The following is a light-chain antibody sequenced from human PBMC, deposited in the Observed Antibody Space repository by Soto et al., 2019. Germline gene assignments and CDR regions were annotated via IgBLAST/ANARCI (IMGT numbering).Light chain of an antibody. V-gene: IGKV3-20*01. CDR3: QQYSRSPYT. Sequence: EIVLTQSPDTLSLSPGERATLSCRASQSVSQNRLAWYQQKAGQPPRLLIYGASNRPGGIPDKFSGSGSGTDFTLTINRLEPEDFAVYYCQQYSRSPYTFAQGTKLEI. CDR1: QSVSQNR. J-gene: IGKJ2*01. CDR2: GAS.